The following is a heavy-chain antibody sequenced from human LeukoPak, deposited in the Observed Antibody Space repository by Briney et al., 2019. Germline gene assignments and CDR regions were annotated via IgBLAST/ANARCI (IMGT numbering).Heavy chain of an antibody. J-gene: IGHJ4*02. Sequence: GGSLRLSCKGSGYSFTSYWIGWVRQMPGKGLEWMGIIYPGDSDTRYSPSFQGQVTISADKSISTAYLQWSSLKASDTAMYYCARLGIVGATRGFFDYWGQGTLVTVSS. CDR3: ARLGIVGATRGFFDY. D-gene: IGHD1-26*01. V-gene: IGHV5-51*01. CDR1: GYSFTSYW. CDR2: IYPGDSDT.